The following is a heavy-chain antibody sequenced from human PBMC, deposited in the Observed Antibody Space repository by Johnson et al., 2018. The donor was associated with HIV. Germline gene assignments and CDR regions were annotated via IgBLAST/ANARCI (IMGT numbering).Heavy chain of an antibody. CDR3: ANDLWVTITGSKGQLDAFDS. CDR2: IRYDGSNK. Sequence: QVQLVESGGGLVQPGGSLRLSCAASGFTFSSYWMSWVRQAPGKGLEWVAFIRYDGSNKYYADSVKGRFTISRDNSKNTLYLQMNSLRAEDTAVYYCANDLWVTITGSKGQLDAFDSWGQGTMVTVSS. J-gene: IGHJ3*02. V-gene: IGHV3-30*02. D-gene: IGHD1-20*01. CDR1: GFTFSSYW.